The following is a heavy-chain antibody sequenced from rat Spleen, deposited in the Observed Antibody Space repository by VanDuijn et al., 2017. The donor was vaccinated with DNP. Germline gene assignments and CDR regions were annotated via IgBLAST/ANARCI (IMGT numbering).Heavy chain of an antibody. CDR3: AREDKGVDA. Sequence: EVKLVESGGGLVQPGRSLKLSCAASGFNFNDYWMGWVRQAPGKGLEWIGQINKDSSTINYIPSLKDKITISRDNAKSTLYLQMDSLRSEDTATYYCAREDKGVDAWGQGASVTVSS. J-gene: IGHJ4*01. CDR2: INKDSSTI. V-gene: IGHV4-2*01. CDR1: GFNFNDYW. D-gene: IGHD2-2*01.